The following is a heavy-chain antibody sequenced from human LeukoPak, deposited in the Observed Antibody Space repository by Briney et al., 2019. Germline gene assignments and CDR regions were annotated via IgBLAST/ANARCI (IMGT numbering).Heavy chain of an antibody. CDR2: ISGSGCST. CDR1: RFTFSSYA. Sequence: PGVSLRLSCTASRFTFSSYAMIWVRQAPGKGLGWVSAISGSGCSTYYADYVKDRFSISRDNSKNTLYLQMNSVRAEDTAVYYCANSIYGDYVNYWGQRTLVNVSS. J-gene: IGHJ4*02. CDR3: ANSIYGDYVNY. V-gene: IGHV3-23*01. D-gene: IGHD4-17*01.